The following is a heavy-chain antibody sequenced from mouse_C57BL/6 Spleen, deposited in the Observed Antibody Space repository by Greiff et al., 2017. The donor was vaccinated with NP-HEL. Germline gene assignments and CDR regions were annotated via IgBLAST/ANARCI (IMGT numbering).Heavy chain of an antibody. CDR1: GFTFSNYW. J-gene: IGHJ3*01. Sequence: EVKLMESGGGLVQPGGSMKLSCVASGFTFSNYWMNWVRQSPEKGLEWVAQIRLKSDNYATHYAESVKGRFTISRDDSKSSVYLQMNNLRAEDTGIYYCTGGEKGAWFAYWGQGTLVTVSA. CDR2: IRLKSDNYAT. CDR3: TGGEKGAWFAY. V-gene: IGHV6-3*01.